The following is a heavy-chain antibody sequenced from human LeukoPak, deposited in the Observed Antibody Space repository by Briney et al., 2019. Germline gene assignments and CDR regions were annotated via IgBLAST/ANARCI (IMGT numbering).Heavy chain of an antibody. CDR2: ISSSGSTL. CDR1: GFTFSDYY. V-gene: IGHV3-11*01. J-gene: IGHJ6*03. CDR3: AKIHYYYYVDV. Sequence: GGSLRLSCAASGFTFSDYYMSWIRQAPGKGLEWVSYISSSGSTLYYADSVKGRFTISRDNAKNTLYLQMNSLRAEDTAVYYCAKIHYYYYVDVWGKGTTVTVSS.